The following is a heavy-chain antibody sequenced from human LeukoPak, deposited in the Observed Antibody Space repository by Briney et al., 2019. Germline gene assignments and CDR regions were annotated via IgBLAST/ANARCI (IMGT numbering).Heavy chain of an antibody. Sequence: GGSLSLSCAASVFTFRNYLMSWVRQAPGKGLEWVANIKQDGSESNYVGSVKGRFTISRDNAKNSLYLQMNSLRAEDTAVYYCAKDSYSKGDYWGQGTLVTVSS. V-gene: IGHV3-7*05. CDR1: VFTFRNYL. CDR2: IKQDGSES. D-gene: IGHD4-11*01. J-gene: IGHJ4*02. CDR3: AKDSYSKGDY.